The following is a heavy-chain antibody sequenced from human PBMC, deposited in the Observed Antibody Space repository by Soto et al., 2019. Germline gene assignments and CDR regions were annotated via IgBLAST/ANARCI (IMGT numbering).Heavy chain of an antibody. Sequence: GGSLRLSCAASGFSFSNNGMHWVRQAPGKGLEWVAIISYDGNNKYYADSVKGRFTISRDNSKNTLYLQMNSLRVEDTAVYYCAKDRVESGLGEIDYWGQGTLVTVSS. CDR3: AKDRVESGLGEIDY. CDR1: GFSFSNNG. J-gene: IGHJ4*02. D-gene: IGHD3-16*01. V-gene: IGHV3-30*18. CDR2: ISYDGNNK.